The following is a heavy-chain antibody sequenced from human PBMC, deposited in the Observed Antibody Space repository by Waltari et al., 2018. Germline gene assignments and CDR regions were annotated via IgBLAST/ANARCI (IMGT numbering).Heavy chain of an antibody. CDR3: ASGLGYMDY. Sequence: QVHLVESGGGVVQPVRSLRLSCAASGITFSSYGMHWVRQAPGKVLEWVAVIWYDGSNKYYADSVKGRFTISRDNSKNTLYLQMNSLRAEDTAVYYYASGLGYMDYWGQGTLVTVSS. D-gene: IGHD1-1*01. V-gene: IGHV3-33*01. J-gene: IGHJ4*02. CDR1: GITFSSYG. CDR2: IWYDGSNK.